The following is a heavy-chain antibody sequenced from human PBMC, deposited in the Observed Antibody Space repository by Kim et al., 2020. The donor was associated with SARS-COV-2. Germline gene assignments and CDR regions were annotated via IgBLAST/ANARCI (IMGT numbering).Heavy chain of an antibody. V-gene: IGHV4-59*08. CDR3: ARASSFRGIGVDY. D-gene: IGHD3-10*01. CDR1: GGSISSYH. J-gene: IGHJ4*02. Sequence: SETLSLTCTVSGGSISSYHWSWIRQPPGKGLEWIGYIYNGGNADYNPSLKSRVTISLDTSKSQFSLKLSSVTAADTAVYYCARASSFRGIGVDYWGQGTL. CDR2: IYNGGNA.